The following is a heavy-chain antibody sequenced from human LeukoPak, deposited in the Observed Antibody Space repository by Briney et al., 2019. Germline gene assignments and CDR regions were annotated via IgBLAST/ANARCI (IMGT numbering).Heavy chain of an antibody. Sequence: GGSLRLSCAASGFTFSSYSMNWVRQAPGKGLEWVSSISSSSSYIYYADSVKGRFTISRDNAKNSLYLQMNSLRAEDTAVYYCARDGELPGAFDIWGQGTMATVSS. D-gene: IGHD1-7*01. CDR3: ARDGELPGAFDI. CDR1: GFTFSSYS. J-gene: IGHJ3*02. V-gene: IGHV3-21*01. CDR2: ISSSSSYI.